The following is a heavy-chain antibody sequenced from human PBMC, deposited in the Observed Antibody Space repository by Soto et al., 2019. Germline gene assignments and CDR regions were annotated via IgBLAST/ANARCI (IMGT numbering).Heavy chain of an antibody. CDR2: ISAYNGNT. J-gene: IGHJ4*02. D-gene: IGHD6-19*01. CDR3: ARHAVDGSFDY. CDR1: GYTFTSYG. Sequence: ASVKVSCKASGYTFTSYGISWVRQAPGQGLEWMGWISAYNGNTNYAQKPQGRFTMTTDTSTSTAYMELRSLRYDDTAVYYCARHAVDGSFDYLGQRILVTVSP. V-gene: IGHV1-18*04.